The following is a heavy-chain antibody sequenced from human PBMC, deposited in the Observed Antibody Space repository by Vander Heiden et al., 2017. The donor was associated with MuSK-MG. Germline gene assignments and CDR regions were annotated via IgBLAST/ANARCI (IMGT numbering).Heavy chain of an antibody. D-gene: IGHD3-3*01. CDR2: IYHSGST. V-gene: IGHV4-38-2*01. CDR3: ATESMGRGYDFWRTYDAFDI. Sequence: GLEWIGSIYHSGSTYYNPSLKSRVTISVDTSKNQFSLKRSSVTAADTAVYYCATESMGRGYDFWRTYDAFDIWGQGTMVTVSS. J-gene: IGHJ3*02.